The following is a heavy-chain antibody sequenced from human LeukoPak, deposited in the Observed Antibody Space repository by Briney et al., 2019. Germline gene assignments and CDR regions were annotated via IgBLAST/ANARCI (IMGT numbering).Heavy chain of an antibody. CDR1: GFTFSSYA. Sequence: GGSLRLSCAASGFTFSSYAMSWVRQAPGKGLEWVSAISGSGGSTYYADSVKGRFTISRDNSKNTLYLQMNSLRAEDTAVYYCAKHYRGAAAARPYFDYWGRGTLVTVSS. CDR3: AKHYRGAAAARPYFDY. D-gene: IGHD6-13*01. CDR2: ISGSGGST. J-gene: IGHJ4*02. V-gene: IGHV3-23*01.